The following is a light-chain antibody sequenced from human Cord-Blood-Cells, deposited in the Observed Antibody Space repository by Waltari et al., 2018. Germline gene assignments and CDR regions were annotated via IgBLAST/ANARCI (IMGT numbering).Light chain of an antibody. CDR3: QQYYSTPYT. CDR2: WAS. V-gene: IGKV4-1*01. Sequence: VLTQPPSVSGAPGQRATINCKSSQSVLYSSNNKNYLAWYQQKPGQPPKLLIYWASTRESGVPDRFSGSGSGTDFTLTISSLQAEDVAVYYCQQYYSTPYTFGQGTKLEIK. J-gene: IGKJ2*01. CDR1: QSVLYSSNNKNY.